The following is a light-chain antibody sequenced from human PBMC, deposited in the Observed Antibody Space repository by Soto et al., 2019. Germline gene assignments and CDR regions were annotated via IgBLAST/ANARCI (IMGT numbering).Light chain of an antibody. CDR3: RSFTSGNTWV. Sequence: QSALTQPASVSGSPGQSITISCTETSSDVGGSNSVSWYQQHPGKAPKLMIFDVSKRPSGVSNRFSGTKSGNTASLTISGLQAEDESDYYCRSFTSGNTWVFGGGTKVTVL. CDR2: DVS. J-gene: IGLJ3*02. V-gene: IGLV2-14*03. CDR1: SSDVGGSNS.